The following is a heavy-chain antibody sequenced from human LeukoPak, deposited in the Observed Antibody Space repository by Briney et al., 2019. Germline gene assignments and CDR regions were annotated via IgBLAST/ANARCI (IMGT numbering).Heavy chain of an antibody. CDR3: AGHHPRNTVDF. D-gene: IGHD2/OR15-2a*01. V-gene: IGHV4-59*08. J-gene: IGHJ4*02. CDR2: IPDIGSI. Sequence: SETLSLTCTVSGGSISSYYWSWIRQPPGKGLEWIAYIPDIGSINYNPSLKSRVTISLDTSKSQCSLKLSSVTAADTAVYYCAGHHPRNTVDFWGQGTLVTVSS. CDR1: GGSISSYY.